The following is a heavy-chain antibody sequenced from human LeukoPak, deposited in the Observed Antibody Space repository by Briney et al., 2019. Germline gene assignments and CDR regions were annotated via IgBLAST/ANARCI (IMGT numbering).Heavy chain of an antibody. CDR3: ARSGISGSYYEY. V-gene: IGHV3-48*03. J-gene: IGHJ4*02. Sequence: SVKGRCTLTRDNARKSLYLHMNSLRAEDTAVYYCARSGISGSYYEYWGQGSLVTVSS. D-gene: IGHD1-26*01.